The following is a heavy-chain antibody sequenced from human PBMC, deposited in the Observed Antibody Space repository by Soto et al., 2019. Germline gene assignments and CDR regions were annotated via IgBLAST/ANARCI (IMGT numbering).Heavy chain of an antibody. D-gene: IGHD2-2*01. V-gene: IGHV2-5*02. CDR3: AHSSGVVVRAATNWFDP. CDR1: GFSLSTSGVG. J-gene: IGHJ5*02. Sequence: SGPTLVNPTQTLTLTCTFSGFSLSTSGVGVGWIRQPPGKALEWLALIYWDDDKRYSPSLKSRLTITKDTSKNQVVLTMTNMDPVDTATYYCAHSSGVVVRAATNWFDPWGQGTLVTVSS. CDR2: IYWDDDK.